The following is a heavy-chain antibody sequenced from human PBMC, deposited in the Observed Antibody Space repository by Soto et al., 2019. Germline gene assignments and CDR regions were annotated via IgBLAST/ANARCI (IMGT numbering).Heavy chain of an antibody. CDR3: ARQRIAIADYYYMDV. J-gene: IGHJ6*03. CDR1: GDSISNYF. D-gene: IGHD2-21*01. CDR2: IHYTGST. V-gene: IGHV4-59*01. Sequence: QVQLQESGPGLVKPSETLSLTCTVSGDSISNYFWSWIRQPPGKGLEWIGYIHYTGSTNYNPSLKSRLSISVDTSKSQFSLDLNSLTAADTAVYYCARQRIAIADYYYMDVWGKGTTLTVSS.